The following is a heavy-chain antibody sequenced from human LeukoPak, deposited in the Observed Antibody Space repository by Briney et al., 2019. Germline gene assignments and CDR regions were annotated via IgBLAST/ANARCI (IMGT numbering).Heavy chain of an antibody. CDR2: INPNSGGT. Sequence: VASVKVSCKASGYTFTGYYMHWVRQAPGQGLEWMGWINPNSGGTNYAQKFQGRVTMTRDTSISTAYMELSRLRSDDTAVYYCAGSYYYGSGRSFDYWGQGTLVTVSS. CDR1: GYTFTGYY. CDR3: AGSYYYGSGRSFDY. V-gene: IGHV1-2*02. J-gene: IGHJ4*02. D-gene: IGHD3-10*01.